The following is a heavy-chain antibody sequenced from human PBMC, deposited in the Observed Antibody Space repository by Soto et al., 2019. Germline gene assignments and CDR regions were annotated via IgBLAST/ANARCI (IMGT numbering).Heavy chain of an antibody. CDR2: ISYDGSNK. Sequence: QVQLVESGGGVVQPGRSLRLSCAASGFTFSSYAMHWVRQAPGKGLEWVAVISYDGSNKYYADSVKGRFTISRDNSKNTLYLQMNSLRAEDTAVYYCAREEVAVASPYGRDVWGQGTTVTVSS. D-gene: IGHD6-19*01. CDR1: GFTFSSYA. J-gene: IGHJ6*02. V-gene: IGHV3-30-3*01. CDR3: AREEVAVASPYGRDV.